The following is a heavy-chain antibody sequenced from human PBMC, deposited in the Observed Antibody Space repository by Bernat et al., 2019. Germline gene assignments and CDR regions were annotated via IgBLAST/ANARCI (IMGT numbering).Heavy chain of an antibody. CDR2: ISYDGSNK. V-gene: IGHV3-30-3*01. CDR3: ARELAADIPSCSIYYYYYGMDV. D-gene: IGHD3-9*01. CDR1: GFTFSSYA. Sequence: QVQLVESGGGVVQPGRSLRLSCAASGFTFSSYAMHWVRQAPGKGLEWVAVISYDGSNKYYADSVKGRFTISRDNSKNTLYLQMNSLRAEDTAVYYCARELAADIPSCSIYYYYYGMDVWGQGTTVTVSS. J-gene: IGHJ6*02.